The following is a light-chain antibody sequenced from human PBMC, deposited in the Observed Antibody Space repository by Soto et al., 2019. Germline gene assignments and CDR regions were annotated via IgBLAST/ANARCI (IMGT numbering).Light chain of an antibody. CDR3: CSYAGENTVV. Sequence: QSVLTQPASVSGSPGQSIVISCTGSRSNIGHYNLVSWYQQHPGKAPKLIISADDNRPSGVSIRFSGSKYGYTASLTISALQAEDEADYYCCSYAGENTVVFGGGTQLTVL. CDR1: RSNIGHYNL. CDR2: ADD. V-gene: IGLV2-23*01. J-gene: IGLJ2*01.